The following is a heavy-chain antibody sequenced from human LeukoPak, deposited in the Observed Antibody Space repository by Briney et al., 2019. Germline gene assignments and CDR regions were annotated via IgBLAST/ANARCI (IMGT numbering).Heavy chain of an antibody. V-gene: IGHV4-34*01. Sequence: SETLSLTCAVYGGSFSGYYWSWIRQPPGKGLEWIGEINHSGSTNYNPSLKSRVTISVDTSKNQFSLKLSSVTAADTAVYYCARDRPATENSYFDLWGRGTLVTVSS. CDR2: INHSGST. CDR3: ARDRPATENSYFDL. D-gene: IGHD1-26*01. CDR1: GGSFSGYY. J-gene: IGHJ2*01.